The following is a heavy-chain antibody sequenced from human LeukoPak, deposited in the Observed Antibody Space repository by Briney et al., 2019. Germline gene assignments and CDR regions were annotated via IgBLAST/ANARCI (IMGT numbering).Heavy chain of an antibody. D-gene: IGHD3-9*01. CDR2: VSDSGAGT. Sequence: GSLRLSCAASGFTFSSYVMHWFRQAPGKGLEWVSAVSDSGAGTFYADSVKGRFTISRDNSKNTLFLQMNSLRADDTAVYYCARASGFTEYWGQGTLVTVSS. J-gene: IGHJ4*02. CDR1: GFTFSSYV. CDR3: ARASGFTEY. V-gene: IGHV3-23*01.